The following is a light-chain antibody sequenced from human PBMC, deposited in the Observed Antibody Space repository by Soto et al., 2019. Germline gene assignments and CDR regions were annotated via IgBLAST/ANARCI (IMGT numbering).Light chain of an antibody. CDR2: GAS. Sequence: EIVLTQSPGTLSLSPGERATLSCRASQSISRSFLAWYQRKPGQAPRLLISGASTRATGIPDRFSGSGSGTDFTLTINRLEPEDFAVYYCQQYHDTGTFGQGTKVDIK. V-gene: IGKV3-20*01. CDR3: QQYHDTGT. J-gene: IGKJ1*01. CDR1: QSISRSF.